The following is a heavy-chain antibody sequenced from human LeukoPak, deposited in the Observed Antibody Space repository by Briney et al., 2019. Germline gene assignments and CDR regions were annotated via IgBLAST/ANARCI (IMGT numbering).Heavy chain of an antibody. CDR1: GGSISSSSYY. D-gene: IGHD6-13*01. V-gene: IGHV4-39*01. J-gene: IGHJ4*02. CDR3: ARTGYSSSWYVDDY. Sequence: KPSETLSLTCTVSGGSISSSSYYWGWIRQPPGKGLEWIGSIYYSGSTYYNPSLKSRVTISVDTSKNQFSLKLSSVTAADTAVYYCARTGYSSSWYVDDYWGQGTLVTVSS. CDR2: IYYSGST.